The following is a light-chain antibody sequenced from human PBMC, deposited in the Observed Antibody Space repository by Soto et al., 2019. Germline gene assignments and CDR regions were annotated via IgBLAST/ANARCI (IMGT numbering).Light chain of an antibody. Sequence: QAVVTQEPLFSVSPGGTVTLTCGLSSGSVSTSYYPSWYQQTPGQAPRTLIYSTNTRSSGVPDRFSGSILGNKAALTITGAQADDESDYYCVLYMGSGFVVFGGGTKLTV. CDR3: VLYMGSGFVV. V-gene: IGLV8-61*01. J-gene: IGLJ2*01. CDR2: STN. CDR1: SGSVSTSYY.